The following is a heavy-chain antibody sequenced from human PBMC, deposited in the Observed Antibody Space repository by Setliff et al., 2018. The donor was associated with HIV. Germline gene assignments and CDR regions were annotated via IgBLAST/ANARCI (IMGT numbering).Heavy chain of an antibody. V-gene: IGHV4-31*03. CDR1: GGSISSYY. CDR3: ARSNTSKSIDF. Sequence: PSETLSLTCTVSGGSISSYYWNWIRQHPGKGLEWIGYIYSSGSTYYNPSLQSRVSMSVDTSKNQFSLKLTSVPAADTAVYYCARSNTSKSIDFWDQGTPVTVSS. CDR2: IYSSGST. J-gene: IGHJ4*02.